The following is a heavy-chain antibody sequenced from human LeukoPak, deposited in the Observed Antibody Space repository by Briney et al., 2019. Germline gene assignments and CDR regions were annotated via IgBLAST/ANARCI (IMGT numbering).Heavy chain of an antibody. D-gene: IGHD3-22*01. V-gene: IGHV3-21*01. CDR2: ISSSSSYI. CDR3: ARDRDSSGYYYGFDY. CDR1: GFTFSSYS. J-gene: IGHJ4*02. Sequence: GGSLRLSCAASGFTFSSYSMNWVRRAPGKGLEWVSSISSSSSYIYYADSVKGRFTISRDNAKNSLYLQMNSLRAEDTAVYYCARDRDSSGYYYGFDYWGQGTLVTVSS.